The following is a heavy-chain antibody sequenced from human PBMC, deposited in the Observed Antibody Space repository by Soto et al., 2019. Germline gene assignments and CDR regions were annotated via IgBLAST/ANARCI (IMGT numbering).Heavy chain of an antibody. CDR2: INVSGKT. V-gene: IGHV4-34*01. CDR3: ASDYYDSSGYDRPDY. D-gene: IGHD3-22*01. J-gene: IGHJ4*02. Sequence: ETLTLTCAVSGGSLSGYYWNWLRQSPGNGLEWIGEINVSGKTKYNPSLKRRLTLSLDTSKNHFSMELSRLRSDDTAVYYCASDYYDSSGYDRPDYWGQGTLVTVSS. CDR1: GGSLSGYY.